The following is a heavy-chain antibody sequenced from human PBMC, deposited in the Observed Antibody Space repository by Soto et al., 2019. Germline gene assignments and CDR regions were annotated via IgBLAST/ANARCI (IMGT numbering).Heavy chain of an antibody. Sequence: PGGSLRLSCAASGFTFSSYGMHWVRQAPGKGLEWVAVISYDGSNEYYADSVKGRFTISRDNPKNTLYLQMNSLRAEDTAVYYCAKDPSLYSSGWRYFDYWGQGIVVTVSS. CDR1: GFTFSSYG. D-gene: IGHD6-19*01. CDR2: ISYDGSNE. J-gene: IGHJ4*02. CDR3: AKDPSLYSSGWRYFDY. V-gene: IGHV3-30*18.